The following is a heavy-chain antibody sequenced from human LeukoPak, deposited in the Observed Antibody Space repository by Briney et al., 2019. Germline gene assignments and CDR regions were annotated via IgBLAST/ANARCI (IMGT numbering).Heavy chain of an antibody. CDR3: ARVDDYGDYCLRA. V-gene: IGHV1-69*04. Sequence: SVKVSCKASGGTFSSYAISWVQQAPGQGLEWMGRIIPILGIANYAQKFQGRVTITADKSTSTAYMELSSLRSEDTAVYYCARVDDYGDYCLRAWGQGTLVTVSS. CDR2: IIPILGIA. D-gene: IGHD4-17*01. CDR1: GGTFSSYA. J-gene: IGHJ5*02.